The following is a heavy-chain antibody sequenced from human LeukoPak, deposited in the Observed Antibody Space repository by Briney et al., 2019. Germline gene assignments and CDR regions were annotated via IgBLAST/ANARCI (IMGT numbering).Heavy chain of an antibody. D-gene: IGHD3-22*01. CDR1: GGSISSYY. Sequence: SETLSLTCTVSGGSISSYYWSWIRQPPGQGLEGMGYIYYSRSTNYNPSLKSRVTISVDTSKNQFSLKLSSVTAADTAVYYCARGYYDSSGYYYVAAFDIWGQGTMVTVSS. V-gene: IGHV4-59*01. J-gene: IGHJ3*02. CDR2: IYYSRST. CDR3: ARGYYDSSGYYYVAAFDI.